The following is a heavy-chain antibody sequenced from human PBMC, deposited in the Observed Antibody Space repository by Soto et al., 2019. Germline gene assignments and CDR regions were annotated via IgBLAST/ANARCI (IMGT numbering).Heavy chain of an antibody. J-gene: IGHJ6*03. CDR3: ASSSGYDSGRSLYYYYMDV. Sequence: QLQLQESGPGLVKPSETLSLTCTVSGGSISSSNYYWGWIRQPPGKGLEWIGSIYYSGSTYYNPSLKSRVTISVDTSKNQFSLKLSSVTAADTAVYYCASSSGYDSGRSLYYYYMDVWGKGTTVTVSS. D-gene: IGHD5-12*01. CDR2: IYYSGST. V-gene: IGHV4-39*01. CDR1: GGSISSSNYY.